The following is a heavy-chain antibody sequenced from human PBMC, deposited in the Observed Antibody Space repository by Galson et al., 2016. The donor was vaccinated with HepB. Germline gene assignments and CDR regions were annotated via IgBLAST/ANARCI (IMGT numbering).Heavy chain of an antibody. CDR3: ARARGWNWATPLDS. D-gene: IGHD1-7*01. CDR2: VYPNEDT. J-gene: IGHJ4*02. CDR1: GGSINSPNW. Sequence: SETLSLTCSVSGGSINSPNWWSWVRQPPGKGLEWIGEVYPNEDTNYNPSLKSRVTISADKSKNQFSLRLSSVTAADTAVYYCARARGWNWATPLDSWGQGTLVTVSA. V-gene: IGHV4-4*02.